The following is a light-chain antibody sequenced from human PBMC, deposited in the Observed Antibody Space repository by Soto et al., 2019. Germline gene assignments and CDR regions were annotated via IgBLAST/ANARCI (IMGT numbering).Light chain of an antibody. J-gene: IGKJ1*01. CDR1: QSVYSIN. CDR2: DTS. Sequence: ENVLTQSPGTLSLSPEERATLSCRASQSVYSINLAWYQQKPGQAPRLLIYDTSLRATGIPDRFSGSGSGTDVTLTISRLEPEHFAVYSCQQYGTSPRTFGQGTQVEVK. V-gene: IGKV3-20*01. CDR3: QQYGTSPRT.